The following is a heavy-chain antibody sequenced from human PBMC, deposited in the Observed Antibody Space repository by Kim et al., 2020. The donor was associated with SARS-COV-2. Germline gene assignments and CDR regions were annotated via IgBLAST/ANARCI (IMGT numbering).Heavy chain of an antibody. CDR2: IKSKTDGGTT. D-gene: IGHD3-16*01. CDR3: TTDPGTPGDYYFDY. Sequence: GGSLRLSCAASGFTFSNAWMSWVRQAPGKGLEWVGRIKSKTDGGTTDYAAPVKGRFTISRDDSKNTLYLQMNSLKTEDTAVYYCTTDPGTPGDYYFDYWGQGTLVTVSS. CDR1: GFTFSNAW. V-gene: IGHV3-15*01. J-gene: IGHJ4*02.